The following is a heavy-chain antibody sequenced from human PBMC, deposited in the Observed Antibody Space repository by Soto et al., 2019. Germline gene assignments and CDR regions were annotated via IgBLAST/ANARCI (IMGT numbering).Heavy chain of an antibody. Sequence: ASVKVSCKASGYTFTGYYMHWVRQAPGQGLEWMGWINPNSGGTNYAQKFQGRVTMTRDTSISTAYMELSRLRSDDTAVYYCASLWFGELAGWYGMDVWGQGTTVTVSS. CDR1: GYTFTGYY. CDR2: INPNSGGT. D-gene: IGHD3-10*01. J-gene: IGHJ6*02. CDR3: ASLWFGELAGWYGMDV. V-gene: IGHV1-2*02.